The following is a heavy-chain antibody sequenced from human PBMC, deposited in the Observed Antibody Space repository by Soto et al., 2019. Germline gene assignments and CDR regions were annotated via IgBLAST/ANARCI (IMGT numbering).Heavy chain of an antibody. CDR3: ARDREPDGIWTFDS. J-gene: IGHJ4*02. CDR1: GFTLSKYT. V-gene: IGHV3-53*01. CDR2: SYSTGGT. D-gene: IGHD3-9*01. Sequence: GGSLSLSCAASGFTLSKYTMGWVRQAPGKGLEWVAESYSTGGTEYADSVKGRFTIFRDNSKNTLFLQMNYLVVEDTALYYCARDREPDGIWTFDSWGQGTLVTVSS.